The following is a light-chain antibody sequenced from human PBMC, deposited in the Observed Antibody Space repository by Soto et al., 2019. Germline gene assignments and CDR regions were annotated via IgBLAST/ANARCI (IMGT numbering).Light chain of an antibody. J-gene: IGLJ2*01. V-gene: IGLV2-8*01. CDR1: SSDVGGYNY. CDR2: EVS. CDR3: SSYADNDNSHVV. Sequence: QSVLTQPPSASGSPGQSVTISFTGTSSDVGGYNYVSWYQQHPGEAPKLVIYEVSERPSGVPDRFSGSKSGNTASLTVSGLQAEDEADYYCSSYADNDNSHVVFGGGTKLTVL.